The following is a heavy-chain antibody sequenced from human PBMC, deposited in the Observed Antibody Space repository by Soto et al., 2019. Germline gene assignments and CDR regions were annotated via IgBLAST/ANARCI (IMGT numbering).Heavy chain of an antibody. CDR2: VRAHSDIT. V-gene: IGHV1-18*01. D-gene: IGHD6-13*01. Sequence: QVQLVQSGGEVKKPGASVKISCKTSGYTFRNYGLSWVRQAPGQGLEWIGGVRAHSDITNYAQKFQGRVTMTTDTSTGTVYMELRSLTSDGTAVYYCARVEQGMDVWGQGTTVTVS. CDR3: ARVEQGMDV. CDR1: GYTFRNYG. J-gene: IGHJ6*02.